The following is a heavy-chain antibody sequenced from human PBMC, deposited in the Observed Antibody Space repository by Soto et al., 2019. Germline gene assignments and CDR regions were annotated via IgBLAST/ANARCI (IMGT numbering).Heavy chain of an antibody. V-gene: IGHV3-9*01. D-gene: IGHD1-26*01. Sequence: GGSLRLSCAASGFTFDDYAMHWVRQAPGKGLEWVSGISWNSGSIGYADSVKGRFTISRDNAKNSLYLQMNSLRAEDTALYYCAKDMGPLVGASDYWGQGTLVTVSS. CDR1: GFTFDDYA. CDR3: AKDMGPLVGASDY. CDR2: ISWNSGSI. J-gene: IGHJ4*02.